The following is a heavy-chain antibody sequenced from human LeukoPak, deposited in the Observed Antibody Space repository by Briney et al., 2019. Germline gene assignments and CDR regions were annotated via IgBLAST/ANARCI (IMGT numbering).Heavy chain of an antibody. D-gene: IGHD3-3*01. Sequence: SETLSLTCAVYGGSFSGYYWSWIRQPPGKGLEWIGEINHSGSTNYNPSLKSRVTISVDTFKNQFSLKLGSVTAADTAVYYCAREFLEWLPDYWGQGTLVTVSS. V-gene: IGHV4-34*01. CDR3: AREFLEWLPDY. J-gene: IGHJ4*02. CDR2: INHSGST. CDR1: GGSFSGYY.